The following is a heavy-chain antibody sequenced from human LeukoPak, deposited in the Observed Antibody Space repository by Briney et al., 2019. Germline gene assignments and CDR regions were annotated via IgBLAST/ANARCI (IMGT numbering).Heavy chain of an antibody. CDR3: ACVPPRHRGEGATTAFDY. CDR2: ISAYNGNT. D-gene: IGHD1-26*01. Sequence: ASVKVSCKASGYTFTSYGISWVRQAPGQGLEWMGWISAYNGNTNYAQKLQGRVTMTTDTSTPTAYMELRSLRYDDTAVYDCACVPPRHRGEGATTAFDYWGQGTLVTVSS. CDR1: GYTFTSYG. V-gene: IGHV1-18*01. J-gene: IGHJ4*02.